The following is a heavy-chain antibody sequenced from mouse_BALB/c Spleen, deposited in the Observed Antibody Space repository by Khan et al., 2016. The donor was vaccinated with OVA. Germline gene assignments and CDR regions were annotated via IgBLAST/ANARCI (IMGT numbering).Heavy chain of an antibody. CDR2: ISYSGST. Sequence: VQLKESGPGLVKPSQSLSLTCTVTGYSITSDYAWNWIRQFPGNKLEWMGYISYSGSTNYNPALKSRISITRDTSKNQFFLQLNSVTTEDTATYYGARDGSRYNEAIDYWGQGTSVTGSS. D-gene: IGHD2-3*01. J-gene: IGHJ4*01. CDR1: GYSITSDYA. CDR3: ARDGSRYNEAIDY. V-gene: IGHV3-2*02.